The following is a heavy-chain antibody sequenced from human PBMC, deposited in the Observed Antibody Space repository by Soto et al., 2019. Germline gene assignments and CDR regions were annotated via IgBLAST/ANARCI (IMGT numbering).Heavy chain of an antibody. Sequence: PGGSLRLSCAASGFTVSSNYLSWVRQAPGKGLEWVSVIYTGGTTYYADSVKGRFTISRDNSKNTVYLEMNSLRAEDTALYSCARTSTSLYYGMYVWGQGTTVTVSS. V-gene: IGHV3-53*01. CDR1: GFTVSSNY. CDR2: IYTGGTT. CDR3: ARTSTSLYYGMYV. J-gene: IGHJ6*02.